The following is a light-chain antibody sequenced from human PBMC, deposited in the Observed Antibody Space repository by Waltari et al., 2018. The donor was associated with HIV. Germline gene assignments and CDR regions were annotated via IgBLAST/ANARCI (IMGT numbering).Light chain of an antibody. V-gene: IGLV3-1*01. Sequence: SFELTQPPSVSVSPGQTASITCSGDQLGNKYTCWYQQKPGQSPVLVSYQDDKRPSGIPERFSGSNSGNTAALTISGTQALDEADYFCQTWDSSTVLFGGGTKLTVL. J-gene: IGLJ2*01. CDR3: QTWDSSTVL. CDR1: QLGNKY. CDR2: QDD.